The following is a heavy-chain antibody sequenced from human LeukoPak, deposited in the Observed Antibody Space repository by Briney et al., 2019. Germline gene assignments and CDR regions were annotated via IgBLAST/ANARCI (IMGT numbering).Heavy chain of an antibody. CDR2: ISSSGSTI. J-gene: IGHJ6*03. CDR3: AREKWSYYYYMDV. CDR1: GFTFSSYE. V-gene: IGHV3-48*03. D-gene: IGHD2-8*01. Sequence: GGSLRLFCAASGFTFSSYEMNWVRQAPGKGLEWVSYISSSGSTIYYADSVKGRFTISRDNAKNSLYLQMNSLRAEDTAVYYCAREKWSYYYYMDVWGKGTTVTISS.